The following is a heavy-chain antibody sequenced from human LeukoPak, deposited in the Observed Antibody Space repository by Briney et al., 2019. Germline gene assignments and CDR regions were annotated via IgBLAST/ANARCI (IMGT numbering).Heavy chain of an antibody. CDR1: GYTFTGYY. CDR3: ATGGKYYDSSGYSDY. Sequence: ASVKISCKVSGYTFTGYYMHWVQQAPGKGLEWMGLVDPEDGETIYAEKFQGRVTITADTSTDTAYMELSSLRSEDTAVYYCATGGKYYDSSGYSDYWGQGTLVTVSS. J-gene: IGHJ4*02. V-gene: IGHV1-69-2*01. D-gene: IGHD3-22*01. CDR2: VDPEDGET.